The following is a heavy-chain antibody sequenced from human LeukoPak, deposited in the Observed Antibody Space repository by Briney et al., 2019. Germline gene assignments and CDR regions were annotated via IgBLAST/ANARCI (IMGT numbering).Heavy chain of an antibody. D-gene: IGHD3-22*01. V-gene: IGHV3-48*03. CDR1: GFTFNIYE. CDR2: ISSSGSTI. J-gene: IGHJ4*02. Sequence: GGSLRLPCAASGFTFNIYEMNWVRQAPGKGLEGVSYISSSGSTIYYADSVKGRFTISRDNPKNSLYLQMNSLRAEDTTVYYCSRFDYYDSSGPLGYWGQGTLVTVSS. CDR3: SRFDYYDSSGPLGY.